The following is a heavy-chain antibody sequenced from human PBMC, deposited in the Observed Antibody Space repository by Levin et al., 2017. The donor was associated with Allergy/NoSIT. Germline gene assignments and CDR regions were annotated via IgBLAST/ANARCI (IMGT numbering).Heavy chain of an antibody. CDR3: AKGVTTSGVYAFDI. Sequence: GGSLRLSCAVSGFTVSSNYMSWVRQAPGKGLEWVSLIYRDGGTSHADSVRGRLTISRDISKNTVHLQMNNLRAEDTAVYYCAKGVTTSGVYAFDIWGQGTMVTVSS. V-gene: IGHV3-53*01. CDR1: GFTVSSNY. CDR2: IYRDGGT. J-gene: IGHJ3*02. D-gene: IGHD4-17*01.